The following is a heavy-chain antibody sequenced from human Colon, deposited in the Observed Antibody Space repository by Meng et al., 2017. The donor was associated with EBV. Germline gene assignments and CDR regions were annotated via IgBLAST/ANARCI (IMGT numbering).Heavy chain of an antibody. CDR3: ARGPSRWLQFSFDY. J-gene: IGHJ4*02. CDR1: GGSISSGGYY. Sequence: VQLQGSGPGLVKPSQTLSLTCTVSGGSISSGGYYWSWIRQHPGKGLEWIGYIYYSGSTYYNPSLKSRVTISIDTSKNQFSLKLSSVTAADTAVYYCARGPSRWLQFSFDYWGQGTLFTVSS. CDR2: IYYSGST. D-gene: IGHD5-24*01. V-gene: IGHV4-31*03.